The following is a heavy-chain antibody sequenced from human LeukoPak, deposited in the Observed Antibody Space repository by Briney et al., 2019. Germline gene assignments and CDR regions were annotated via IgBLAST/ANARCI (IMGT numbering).Heavy chain of an antibody. CDR2: IKSKIDGGTA. D-gene: IGHD2-21*01. Sequence: GGSLRLSCAASGFTFSNAWMSWVRQAPGKGLEWVGRIKSKIDGGTADYAAPVKGRFTMSRDDSKNTLYLQMNSLKSEDTAVYYCIRREFPGGHWGQGTLVTVSS. V-gene: IGHV3-15*01. CDR3: IRREFPGGH. CDR1: GFTFSNAW. J-gene: IGHJ4*02.